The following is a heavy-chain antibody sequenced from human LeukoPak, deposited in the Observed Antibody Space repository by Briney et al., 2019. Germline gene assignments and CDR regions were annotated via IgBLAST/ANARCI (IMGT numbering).Heavy chain of an antibody. V-gene: IGHV3-7*03. J-gene: IGHJ4*02. Sequence: RGGSLRLSCAASRFTFSTNWMGWVRQAPGKGLEWVASITPAGSEKYYANSMKGRFTISRDNAKNSLLLQMNSLRAEDTALYYCARGGRITDYWGQGTLVTVSS. D-gene: IGHD3-16*01. CDR2: ITPAGSEK. CDR3: ARGGRITDY. CDR1: RFTFSTNW.